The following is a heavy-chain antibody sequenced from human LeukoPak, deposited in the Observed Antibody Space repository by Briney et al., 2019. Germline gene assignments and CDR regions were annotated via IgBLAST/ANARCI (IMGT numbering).Heavy chain of an antibody. CDR1: GYTFINYG. J-gene: IGHJ5*02. D-gene: IGHD6-6*01. CDR3: VRDWEWKAARNLFDP. Sequence: ALVKVSCKASGYTFINYGISWVRQARGQGLEWMGWTSGDNVNTYYAQKFLGRVIMTTDISTTTAYMELRSLRPDDTAVYYCVRDWEWKAARNLFDPWGQGTRVTVSS. V-gene: IGHV1-18*01. CDR2: TSGDNVNT.